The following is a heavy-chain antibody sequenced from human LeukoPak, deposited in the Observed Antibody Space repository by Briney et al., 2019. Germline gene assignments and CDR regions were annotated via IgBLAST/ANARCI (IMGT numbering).Heavy chain of an antibody. V-gene: IGHV3-13*01. D-gene: IGHD2/OR15-2a*01. CDR2: IGTAGDT. CDR1: GFTFSSYD. CDR3: ARDEGNMGMDV. J-gene: IGHJ6*02. Sequence: GSLRLSCAASGFTFSSYDMHWVRQATGKGLEWVSAIGTAGDTYYPGSVKGRFTISRENAKNSLYLQMNSLRAGGTAVYYCARDEGNMGMDVWGQGTTVTVSS.